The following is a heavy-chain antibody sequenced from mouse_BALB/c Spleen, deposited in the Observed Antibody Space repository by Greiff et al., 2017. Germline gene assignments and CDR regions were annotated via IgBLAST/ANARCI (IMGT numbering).Heavy chain of an antibody. Sequence: VQLKESGPSLVKPSQTLSLTCSVTGDSITSGYWNWIRKFPGNKLEYMGYISYSGSTYYNPSLKSRISITRDTSKNQYYLQLNSVTTEDTATYYCARDDSSGSYYYAMDYWGQGTSVTVSS. CDR2: ISYSGST. CDR1: GDSITSGY. V-gene: IGHV3-8*02. CDR3: ARDDSSGSYYYAMDY. D-gene: IGHD3-2*01. J-gene: IGHJ4*01.